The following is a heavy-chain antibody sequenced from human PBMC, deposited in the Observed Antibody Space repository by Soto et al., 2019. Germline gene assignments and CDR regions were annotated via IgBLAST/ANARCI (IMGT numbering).Heavy chain of an antibody. CDR3: ARDKDRLQLGGNYYYIMDV. CDR2: IMPIFRTP. J-gene: IGHJ6*02. Sequence: QVQLVQSGAEVKKPGSSVKLSCKASGGTFSNSAISWVRQAPGQGLEWMGGIMPIFRTPDYAQKFQGRVTXPXDXXTSTAYMELSGLRADDTAVYYCARDKDRLQLGGNYYYIMDVWGQGTTVTVSS. V-gene: IGHV1-69*05. CDR1: GGTFSNSA. D-gene: IGHD4-4*01.